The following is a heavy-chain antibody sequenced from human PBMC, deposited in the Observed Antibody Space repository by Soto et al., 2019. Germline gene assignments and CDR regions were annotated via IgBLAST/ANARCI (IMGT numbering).Heavy chain of an antibody. CDR1: GFTFSSDA. V-gene: IGHV3-30*03. CDR2: ISDDRSNK. CDR3: ARDPPAGGYSYGAFYGMDV. D-gene: IGHD5-18*01. J-gene: IGHJ6*02. Sequence: GALRLSCAASGFTFSSDAMHWVRQAPGKGLEWVAVISDDRSNKYYSDSVKGRFTISRDNSKNTLYLQMNSLRPEDSAVYYCARDPPAGGYSYGAFYGMDVWGQGTTVTV.